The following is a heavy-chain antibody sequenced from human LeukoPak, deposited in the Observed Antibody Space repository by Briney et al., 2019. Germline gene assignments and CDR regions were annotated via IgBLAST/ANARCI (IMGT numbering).Heavy chain of an antibody. D-gene: IGHD6-13*01. CDR3: ARSSSWSRPFDY. CDR1: GGSFSGCY. V-gene: IGHV4-34*01. CDR2: INHSGST. J-gene: IGHJ4*02. Sequence: SETLSLTCAVYGGSFSGCYWSWIRQPPGKGLEWIGEINHSGSTNYNPSLKSRVTISVDTSKNQFSLKLSSVTAADTAVYYCARSSSWSRPFDYWGQGTLVTVSS.